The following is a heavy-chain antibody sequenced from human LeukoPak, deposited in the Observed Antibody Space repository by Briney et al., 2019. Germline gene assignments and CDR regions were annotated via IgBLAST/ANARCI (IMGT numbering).Heavy chain of an antibody. CDR3: ARYSGSYDY. CDR2: ISSNGGST. CDR1: GFTFTSYW. V-gene: IGHV3-64*01. Sequence: GGSLRLSCAASGFTFTSYWMHWARQAPGKGLEYVSAISSNGGSTYYANSVKGRFTISRDNSKNTLYLQMGSLRAEDMAVYYCARYSGSYDYWGQGTLVTVSS. J-gene: IGHJ4*02. D-gene: IGHD1-26*01.